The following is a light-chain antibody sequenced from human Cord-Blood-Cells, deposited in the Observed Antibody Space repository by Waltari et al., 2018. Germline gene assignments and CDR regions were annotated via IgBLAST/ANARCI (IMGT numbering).Light chain of an antibody. CDR2: QDS. CDR1: KLGDNY. Sequence: SYELTQPPSVSVSPGQTASITCSGDKLGDNYACWYQQKPGQSPVLVIYQDSKRPSGIPERFSGSNSGNTATLTISGTQAMDEADYYCQAWDSSTYGFGTGTKVTVL. CDR3: QAWDSSTYG. V-gene: IGLV3-1*01. J-gene: IGLJ1*01.